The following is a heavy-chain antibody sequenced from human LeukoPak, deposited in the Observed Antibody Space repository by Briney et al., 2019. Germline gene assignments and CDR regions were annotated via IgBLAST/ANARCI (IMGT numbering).Heavy chain of an antibody. J-gene: IGHJ4*02. CDR3: AKAHDYVWGSYRSLLPFDY. V-gene: IGHV3-23*01. CDR1: GFTLSRYV. D-gene: IGHD3-16*01. Sequence: GGGLRVSLAGSGFTLSRYVMRWVRPAPGKRREWVSAICGRGGSTYCAHSVKGRFTISRENSKNTLYLQMNSMRAEDTGVYYCAKAHDYVWGSYRSLLPFDYWGQGTLVTVS. CDR2: ICGRGGST.